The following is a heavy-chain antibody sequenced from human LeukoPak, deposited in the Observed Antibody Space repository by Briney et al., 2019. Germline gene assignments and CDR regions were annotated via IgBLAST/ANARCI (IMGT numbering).Heavy chain of an antibody. CDR1: GESFGSYG. D-gene: IGHD5-24*01. V-gene: IGHV1-69*04. Sequence: GASVKVSCKASGESFGSYGISWVRQAPGQGLEWMGRIITLFDIETYAQKFQGRVTLTADKFTNTAYLELSSLRSEDTALYFCARDGTGEGYNFYSDYWGQGTLVTVSS. CDR3: ARDGTGEGYNFYSDY. CDR2: IITLFDIE. J-gene: IGHJ4*02.